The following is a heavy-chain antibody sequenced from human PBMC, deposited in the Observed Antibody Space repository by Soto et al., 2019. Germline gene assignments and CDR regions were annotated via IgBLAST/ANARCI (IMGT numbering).Heavy chain of an antibody. CDR2: MYDRGGT. CDR1: GGSIRSSF. CDR3: AKFYTDTLYQFYYMDV. J-gene: IGHJ6*03. Sequence: SETLSLTCTVSGGSIRSSFWSWIRQPPGRGLEWIGNMYDRGGTNHNPSLKSRVTLSVDTSKNQFSLRLTSVTTADTAVYYCAKFYTDTLYQFYYMDVWGKGTTVTVSS. D-gene: IGHD2-15*01. V-gene: IGHV4-59*01.